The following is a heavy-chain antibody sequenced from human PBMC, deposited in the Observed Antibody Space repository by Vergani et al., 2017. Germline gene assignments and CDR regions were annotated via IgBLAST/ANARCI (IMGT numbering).Heavy chain of an antibody. V-gene: IGHV3-23*01. Sequence: EVQLLESGGGLVQPGGSLRLSCAASGFTFSSYAMSWVRQAPGRGLEWGSAISGSGGSTYYADSVKGRFTISRDTSKNTLYLQMNSLRAEDTAVYYCAKDPYYYGSGGYWAAWGQGTLVTVSS. CDR2: ISGSGGST. CDR1: GFTFSSYA. D-gene: IGHD3-10*01. J-gene: IGHJ5*02. CDR3: AKDPYYYGSGGYWAA.